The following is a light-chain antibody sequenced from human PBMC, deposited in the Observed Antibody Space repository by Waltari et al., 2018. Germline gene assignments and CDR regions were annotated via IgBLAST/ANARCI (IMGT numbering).Light chain of an antibody. V-gene: IGKV3-20*01. CDR1: QSVSSSY. Sequence: EIVLTQSPGTLSLSPGERATLSCRASQSVSSSYLAWYQQKPGQAPRLLIYGASSRATGIPDRFRVSGSGTDFTLTISRLEPEDFAVYYCQQYGSSPETFGQGTKVESK. CDR3: QQYGSSPET. J-gene: IGKJ1*01. CDR2: GAS.